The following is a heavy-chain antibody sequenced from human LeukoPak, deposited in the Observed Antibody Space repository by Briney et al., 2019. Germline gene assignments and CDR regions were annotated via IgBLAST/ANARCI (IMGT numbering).Heavy chain of an antibody. D-gene: IGHD5-12*01. J-gene: IGHJ4*02. CDR2: IYSGGST. CDR1: GFTVSNDY. CDR3: ARNENSGWGYFDY. Sequence: GGSLRLSCVVSGFTVSNDYMSWVRQAPRKGLEWVSLIYSGGSTYYADSVKGRFTISRDNSKDTLYLQMNSLRAEDTAVYYCARNENSGWGYFDYWGQGTLVTVSS. V-gene: IGHV3-53*01.